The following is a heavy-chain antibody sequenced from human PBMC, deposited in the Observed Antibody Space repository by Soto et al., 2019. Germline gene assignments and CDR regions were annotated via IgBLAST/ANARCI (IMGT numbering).Heavy chain of an antibody. Sequence: QLQLQESGSGLVKPSQTLSLTCTVSGGSISSGGYSWSWLRQPPGKGLEWIGYIFHSGSTYYNPSRKSRVPIPVDGATHLFSLELSSVTAADSAIYYCASEGGSGSPAWYFHVWGRGTLVTVSS. CDR2: IFHSGST. V-gene: IGHV4-30-2*01. D-gene: IGHD1-26*01. CDR1: GGSISSGGYS. J-gene: IGHJ2*01. CDR3: ASEGGSGSPAWYFHV.